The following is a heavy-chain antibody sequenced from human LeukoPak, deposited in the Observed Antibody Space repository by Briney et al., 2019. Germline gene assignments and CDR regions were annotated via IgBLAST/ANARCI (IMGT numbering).Heavy chain of an antibody. CDR2: IYYSGST. CDR1: GGSISSYY. Sequence: PSETLSLTCTVSGGSISSYYWSWIRQHPGKGLEWIGYIYYSGSTNYNPSLKSRVTISVDTSKNQFSLKLSSVTAADTAVYYCARETTEGYEVYYFDYWGQGTLVTVSS. CDR3: ARETTEGYEVYYFDY. D-gene: IGHD1-14*01. J-gene: IGHJ4*02. V-gene: IGHV4-59*01.